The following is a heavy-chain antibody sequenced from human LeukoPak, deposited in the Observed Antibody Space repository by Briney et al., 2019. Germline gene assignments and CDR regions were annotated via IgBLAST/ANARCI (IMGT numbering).Heavy chain of an antibody. CDR3: ASLQIRSLGY. J-gene: IGHJ4*02. V-gene: IGHV4-61*01. D-gene: IGHD5-18*01. CDR1: GDSVSSGSYC. CDR2: IYYSGST. Sequence: SETLSLTCTVSGDSVSSGSYCWSWIRQPPGKGLEWIGHIYYSGSTNYNPSLKSRVTISADTSKNQFSLNLNSVTAADTAVYYCASLQIRSLGYWGQGTQVTVSS.